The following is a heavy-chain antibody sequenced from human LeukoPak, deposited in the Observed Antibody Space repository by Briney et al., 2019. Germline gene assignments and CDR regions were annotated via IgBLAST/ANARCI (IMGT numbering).Heavy chain of an antibody. CDR1: GGTFSSYA. V-gene: IGHV1-69*01. J-gene: IGHJ6*02. D-gene: IGHD2-2*01. CDR2: IIPIFGTA. Sequence: SVKVSCKASGGTFSSYAISWVRQAPGQGLEWMGGIIPIFGTANYAQKFQGRVTITADESTSTAYMELSSLRSEDTAVYYCARDMGYCSSTSCPEYYYYYYGMDVWGQGTTVTVSS. CDR3: ARDMGYCSSTSCPEYYYYYYGMDV.